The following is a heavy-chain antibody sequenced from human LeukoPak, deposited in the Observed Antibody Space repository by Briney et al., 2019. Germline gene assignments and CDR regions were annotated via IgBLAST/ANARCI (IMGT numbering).Heavy chain of an antibody. CDR1: GYTLTELS. V-gene: IGHV1-24*01. D-gene: IGHD2/OR15-2a*01. CDR2: FDPEDGET. CDR3: ATSLLSDFQH. J-gene: IGHJ1*01. Sequence: ASVKVSCKVSGYTLTELSMHWVRQAPGKGLEWMGGFDPEDGETIYAQKFQGRVTMTEDTSTDTAYMELSSLRSENTAAYYCATSLLSDFQHWGQGTLVTVSS.